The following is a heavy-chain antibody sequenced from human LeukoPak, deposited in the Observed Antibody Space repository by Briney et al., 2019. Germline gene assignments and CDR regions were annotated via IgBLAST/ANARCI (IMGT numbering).Heavy chain of an antibody. CDR1: GFTFSVSW. D-gene: IGHD1/OR15-1a*01. J-gene: IGHJ4*02. Sequence: PGGSLRLSCAASGFTFSVSWMSWVRQAPGKGLEWVANIKEDGSVKNYVDSVKGRLTISRDNAKKSLFLQTNSLRAEDTAVYYCARDRGWNTFDYWGQGTLVTVSS. CDR2: IKEDGSVK. CDR3: ARDRGWNTFDY. V-gene: IGHV3-7*01.